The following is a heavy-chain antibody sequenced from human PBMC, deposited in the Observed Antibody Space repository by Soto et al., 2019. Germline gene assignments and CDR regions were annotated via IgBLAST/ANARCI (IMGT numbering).Heavy chain of an antibody. CDR3: ARDFRTGTTGCAGYGMDV. CDR2: ISYDGSNK. V-gene: IGHV3-30-3*01. Sequence: QVQLVESGGGVVQPGRSLRLSCAASGFTFSSYAMHWVRQAPGKGLEWVAVISYDGSNKYYADSVKGRFTISRDNSKNTLYLQKNSLRAEDTAVYYCARDFRTGTTGCAGYGMDVWGQGTTVTVSS. D-gene: IGHD1-7*01. CDR1: GFTFSSYA. J-gene: IGHJ6*02.